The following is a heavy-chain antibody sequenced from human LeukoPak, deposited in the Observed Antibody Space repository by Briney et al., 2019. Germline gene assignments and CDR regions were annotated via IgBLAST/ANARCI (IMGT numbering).Heavy chain of an antibody. CDR3: ARLWSSALTFDN. CDR1: GGSISSSSYY. V-gene: IGHV4-39*02. Sequence: SETLSLTCTVSGGSISSSSYYWSSIRQPPGKGLEWIASVYYNGNTYYNPSLKCRLTISRDTSKNHFSLRMTSVTAADTAVYHCARLWSSALTFDNWGQGTLVTVSS. CDR2: VYYNGNT. J-gene: IGHJ4*02. D-gene: IGHD3-3*01.